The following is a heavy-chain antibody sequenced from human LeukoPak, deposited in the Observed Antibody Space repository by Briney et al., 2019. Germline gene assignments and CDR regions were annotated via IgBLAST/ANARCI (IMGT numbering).Heavy chain of an antibody. V-gene: IGHV3-48*03. J-gene: IGHJ4*02. CDR1: GFTFTTYE. CDR3: AREDIRLDYFDY. Sequence: GGCLRLSCATSGFTFTTYEMNWVRQAPGKGLEWVSHISGSGGAIYYADSVKGRFTISRDNAKNSLYLQMSSLRVEDTAVYYCAREDIRLDYFDYWGQGTLVTV. D-gene: IGHD6-19*01. CDR2: ISGSGGAI.